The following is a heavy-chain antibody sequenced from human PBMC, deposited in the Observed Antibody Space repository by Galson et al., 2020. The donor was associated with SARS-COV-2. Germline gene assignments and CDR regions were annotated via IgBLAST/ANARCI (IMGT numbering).Heavy chain of an antibody. CDR3: ARTFSGSYFSSFDY. CDR2: ISYDGSNK. CDR1: GFTFSSYA. Sequence: SCAASGFTFSSYAMHWVRQAPGKGLEWVAVISYDGSNKYYADSVKGRFTISRDNSKNTLYLQMNSLRAEDTAVYYCARTFSGSYFSSFDYWGQGTLVTVSS. D-gene: IGHD1-26*01. J-gene: IGHJ4*02. V-gene: IGHV3-30*04.